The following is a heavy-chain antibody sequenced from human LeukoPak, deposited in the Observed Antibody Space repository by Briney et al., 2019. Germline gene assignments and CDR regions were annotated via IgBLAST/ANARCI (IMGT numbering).Heavy chain of an antibody. D-gene: IGHD3-16*02. Sequence: GGSLRLSCAASGFTFSDYYMSWIRQAPGKGLEWVSYISSSGSTIYYADSAKGRFTISRDNAKNSLYLQMNSLRAEDTAVYYCAALRYDYVWGSYRSFDYWGQGSLVTVSS. J-gene: IGHJ4*02. V-gene: IGHV3-11*01. CDR1: GFTFSDYY. CDR3: AALRYDYVWGSYRSFDY. CDR2: ISSSGSTI.